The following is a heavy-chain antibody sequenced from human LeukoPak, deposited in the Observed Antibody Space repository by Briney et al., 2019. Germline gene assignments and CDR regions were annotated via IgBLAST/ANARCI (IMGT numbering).Heavy chain of an antibody. CDR1: GGTFSSYA. Sequence: GASVKVSCKASGGTFSSYAISWVRQAPGQGLEWMGWINTNTGNPTYAQGFTGRFVFSLDTSVSTAYLQISSLKAEDTAVYYCARSFLYSSSWYMVYWGQGTLVTVSS. J-gene: IGHJ4*02. CDR3: ARSFLYSSSWYMVY. V-gene: IGHV7-4-1*02. D-gene: IGHD6-13*01. CDR2: INTNTGNP.